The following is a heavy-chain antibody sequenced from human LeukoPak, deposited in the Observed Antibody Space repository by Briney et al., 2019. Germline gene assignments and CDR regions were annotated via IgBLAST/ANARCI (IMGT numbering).Heavy chain of an antibody. J-gene: IGHJ4*02. CDR3: ARELGRRDGYNDALDY. V-gene: IGHV4-59*01. CDR1: GGSISSYY. Sequence: SETLSLTCTVSGGSISSYYWSWIRQPPGKGLEWIGYIYYSGSTNYNPSLKSRVTISVDTSKNQFSLKLSSVTAADTAVYYCARELGRRDGYNDALDYWGQGTQVTVSS. D-gene: IGHD5-24*01. CDR2: IYYSGST.